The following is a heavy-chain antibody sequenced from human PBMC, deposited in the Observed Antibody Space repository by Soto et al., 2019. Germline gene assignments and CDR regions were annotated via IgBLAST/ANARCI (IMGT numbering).Heavy chain of an antibody. CDR2: NSTGSRYT. CDR1: GFTVVASY. J-gene: IGHJ5*02. CDR3: VRGGGGGLFDP. D-gene: IGHD2-15*01. V-gene: IGHV3-11*06. Sequence: GGSLRLACPGSGFTVVASYVIWTRQAPGKVLEWLSYNSTGSRYTPYADSVKGRFKISRDNAKRSLDLKMMSLTAEDTDIYYGVRGGGGGLFDPWGQGTMVTVSS.